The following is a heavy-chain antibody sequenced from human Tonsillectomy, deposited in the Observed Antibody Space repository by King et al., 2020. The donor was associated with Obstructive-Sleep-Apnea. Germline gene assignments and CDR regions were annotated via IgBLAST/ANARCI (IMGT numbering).Heavy chain of an antibody. V-gene: IGHV4-61*01. CDR3: AGEWVCSTSCYYYYYYGMDV. Sequence: VQLQESGPGLVKPSETLSLTCTVSGVSVSSGSYYWSWIRQPPGKGLEWIGYIYYSGSTNSTHSLKRRVTISVDTSKHQFSLKLSTVTAADTAVYYCAGEWVCSTSCYYYYYYGMDVWGQGTTVTVSS. D-gene: IGHD2-2*01. CDR2: IYYSGST. CDR1: GVSVSSGSYY. J-gene: IGHJ6*02.